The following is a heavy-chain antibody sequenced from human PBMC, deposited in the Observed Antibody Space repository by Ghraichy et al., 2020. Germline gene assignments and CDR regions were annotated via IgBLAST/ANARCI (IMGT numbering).Heavy chain of an antibody. V-gene: IGHV3-30*18. Sequence: GGSLRLSCAASGFTFSRYGMHWVRQAPGKGLEWVAVISYDGNSKYSPDYRFTISRDNSKNTLYLQMNSLRAEDTAVYYCAKERDTSGYYSFLGDYYGMDVWGQGTTVTVSS. CDR2: ISYDGNSK. CDR1: GFTFSRYG. CDR3: AKERDTSGYYSFLGDYYGMDV. D-gene: IGHD3-22*01. J-gene: IGHJ6*02.